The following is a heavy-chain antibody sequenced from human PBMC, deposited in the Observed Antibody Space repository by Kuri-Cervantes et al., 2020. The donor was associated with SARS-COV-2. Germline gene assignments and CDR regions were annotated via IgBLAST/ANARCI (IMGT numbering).Heavy chain of an antibody. V-gene: IGHV3-48*02. D-gene: IGHD3-9*01. CDR3: ARTYYDILTGYCPFDY. Sequence: GESLKISCAASGFTFSSYSMNWVRQAPGKGLEWVSHISSSSSTIYYADSVKGRFTISRDNAKNSLYLQMNSLRDEDTAVYYCARTYYDILTGYCPFDYWGQGTLVTVSS. CDR1: GFTFSSYS. CDR2: ISSSSSTI. J-gene: IGHJ4*02.